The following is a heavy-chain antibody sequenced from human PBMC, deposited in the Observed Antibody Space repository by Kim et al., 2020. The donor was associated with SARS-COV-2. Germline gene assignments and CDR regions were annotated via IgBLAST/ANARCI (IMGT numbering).Heavy chain of an antibody. CDR1: GFTFSSYA. CDR2: ISYDGSNK. Sequence: GGSLRLSCAASGFTFSSYAMHWVRQAPGKGLEWVAVISYDGSNKYYADSVKGRFTISRDNSKNTLYLQMNSLRAEDTAVYYCARLSGVGGPGHFDYWGQGTLVTVSS. CDR3: ARLSGVGGPGHFDY. D-gene: IGHD7-27*01. J-gene: IGHJ4*02. V-gene: IGHV3-30*04.